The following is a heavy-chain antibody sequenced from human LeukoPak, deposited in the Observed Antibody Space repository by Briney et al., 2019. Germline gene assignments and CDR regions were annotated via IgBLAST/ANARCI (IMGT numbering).Heavy chain of an antibody. CDR2: IYYSGST. CDR3: ARNSKIVGATRYYFDH. J-gene: IGHJ4*02. V-gene: IGHV4-39*01. CDR1: GGSISSSSYY. Sequence: SETQSLTCTVSGGSISSSSYYWGWIRQPPGKGLEWIGSIYYSGSTYYNPSLKSRVTISEDTSKNQFSLKLSSVTAAGTAVYYCARNSKIVGATRYYFDHWGQGTLVTVSS. D-gene: IGHD1-26*01.